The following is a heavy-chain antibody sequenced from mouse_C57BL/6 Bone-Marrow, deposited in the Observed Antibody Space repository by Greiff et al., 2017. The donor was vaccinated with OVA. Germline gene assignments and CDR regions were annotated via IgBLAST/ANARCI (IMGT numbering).Heavy chain of an antibody. D-gene: IGHD1-1*02. CDR1: GYAFTNYL. CDR3: AKRGLFYAMDY. V-gene: IGHV1-54*01. CDR2: INPGSGGT. J-gene: IGHJ4*01. Sequence: VQLQQSGAELVRPGTSVKVSCKASGYAFTNYLIEWVKQRPGQGLEWTGVINPGSGGTNYNEKFKGKATLTADKSSSTAYMQLSSLTSEDSAVYFCAKRGLFYAMDYWGQGTSVTVSS.